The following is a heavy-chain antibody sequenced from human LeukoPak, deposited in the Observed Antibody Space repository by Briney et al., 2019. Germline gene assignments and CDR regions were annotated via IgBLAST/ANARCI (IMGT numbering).Heavy chain of an antibody. CDR1: GGSINNYY. V-gene: IGHV4-59*08. D-gene: IGHD6-19*01. CDR2: IYYTGST. CDR3: ARKPSGYSSGWKYIDY. Sequence: SETLSLTCTVSGGSINNYYWSWVRQPPGAGLEWLAYIYYTGSTNYNPSLKTRLTISVDTSKNQFSLRLNSVTAADTAVYYCARKPSGYSSGWKYIDYWGQGTLVTVSS. J-gene: IGHJ4*02.